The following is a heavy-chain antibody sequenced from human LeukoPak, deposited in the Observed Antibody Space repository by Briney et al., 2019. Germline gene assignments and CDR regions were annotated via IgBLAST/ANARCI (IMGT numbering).Heavy chain of an antibody. V-gene: IGHV3-30*03. CDR1: GFIFSTYG. CDR3: ARGQLAPYYGMDV. Sequence: GGSLRLSCAASGFIFSTYGLHWVRQAPGKGLEWVAVIAYDGSNKYYADSVKGRFTISRDNAKNTLYLETNSLRSEDTTVYYCARGQLAPYYGMDVWGQGTTVTVSS. J-gene: IGHJ6*02. CDR2: IAYDGSNK. D-gene: IGHD6-13*01.